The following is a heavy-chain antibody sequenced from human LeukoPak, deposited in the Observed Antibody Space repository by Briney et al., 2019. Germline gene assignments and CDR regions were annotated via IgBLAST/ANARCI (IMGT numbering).Heavy chain of an antibody. CDR3: AKIPLWFGEKLPIDY. CDR2: IWYDGSNK. CDR1: GFTFSSYG. V-gene: IGHV3-30*02. D-gene: IGHD3-10*01. Sequence: PGGSLRLSCAASGFTFSSYGMHWVRQAPGKGLEWVAVIWYDGSNKYYADSVKGRFTISRDNSKNTLYLQMNSLRTEDTAVYYCAKIPLWFGEKLPIDYWGQGTLVTVSS. J-gene: IGHJ4*02.